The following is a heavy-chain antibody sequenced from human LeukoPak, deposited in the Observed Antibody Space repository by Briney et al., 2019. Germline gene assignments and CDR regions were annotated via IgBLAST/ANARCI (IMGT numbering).Heavy chain of an antibody. CDR1: GFTFTSYA. CDR3: AKDSNGWYQRGSSYFDY. D-gene: IGHD6-19*01. J-gene: IGHJ4*02. Sequence: PGGSLRLSCAASGFTFTSYAMNWVRQAPGKGLEWVSTISGSGSSTYYVDSVKGRFTISRDNSKNTLCLQMNSLRAEDTAEYYCAKDSNGWYQRGSSYFDYWGQGTLVTVSS. CDR2: ISGSGSST. V-gene: IGHV3-23*01.